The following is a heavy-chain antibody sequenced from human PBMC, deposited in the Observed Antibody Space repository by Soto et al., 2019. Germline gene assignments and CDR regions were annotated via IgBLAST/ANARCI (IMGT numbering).Heavy chain of an antibody. CDR2: IYYSGST. V-gene: IGHV4-61*01. J-gene: IGHJ4*02. Sequence: QVQLQESGPGLVKPSETLSLTCTVSGGSVSSGSYYWSWIRQPPGKGLEWIGYIYYSGSTNYHPSRKSRVTISVDTSKNQFSLKLSSVTAADTAVYYCAQGEVFGVVWGQGSLVTVSS. CDR3: AQGEVFGVV. D-gene: IGHD3-3*01. CDR1: GGSVSSGSYY.